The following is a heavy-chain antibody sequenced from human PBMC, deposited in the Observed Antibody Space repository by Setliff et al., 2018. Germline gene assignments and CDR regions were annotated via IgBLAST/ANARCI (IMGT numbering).Heavy chain of an antibody. CDR2: IYYGGSA. D-gene: IGHD3-10*01. CDR3: ARGNMFDGSGRWFDY. Sequence: TLSLTCRVSGDSMSTYYWNWIRQSPGKGLEWIGNIYYGGSANYNPSLKSRVTISVDMSKNQFSLRLNSLTAADTAIYYCARGNMFDGSGRWFDYWGQGTLVTVSS. J-gene: IGHJ4*02. CDR1: GDSMSTYY. V-gene: IGHV4-59*01.